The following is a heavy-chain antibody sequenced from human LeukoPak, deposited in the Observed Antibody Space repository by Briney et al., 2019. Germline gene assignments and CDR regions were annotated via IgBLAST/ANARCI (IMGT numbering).Heavy chain of an antibody. CDR2: ISYSGST. CDR3: AKTTQQLVSSDY. D-gene: IGHD6-13*01. J-gene: IGHJ4*02. Sequence: PSETLSLTCTVSGGSISSYYWSWIRQPPGKGQEWIGYISYSGSTNYNPSLRSRLTMSLDTSKNQFSLKLNSVIAADTAVYYCAKTTQQLVSSDYWGQGTLVTVSS. CDR1: GGSISSYY. V-gene: IGHV4-59*12.